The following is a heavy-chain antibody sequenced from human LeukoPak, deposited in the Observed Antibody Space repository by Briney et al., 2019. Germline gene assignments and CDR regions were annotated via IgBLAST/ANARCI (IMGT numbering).Heavy chain of an antibody. D-gene: IGHD3-10*01. Sequence: ASVKVSCKTSGYTFTGNYMHWVRQVPGQGLEWMGWINPNSGGTNYAQKFQGRVTMTRDTSISTAYMELSRLRSDDTAVYYCTRDQGDSMVRGVRLGWFDPWGQGTLVTVSS. CDR2: INPNSGGT. J-gene: IGHJ5*02. CDR1: GYTFTGNY. V-gene: IGHV1-2*02. CDR3: TRDQGDSMVRGVRLGWFDP.